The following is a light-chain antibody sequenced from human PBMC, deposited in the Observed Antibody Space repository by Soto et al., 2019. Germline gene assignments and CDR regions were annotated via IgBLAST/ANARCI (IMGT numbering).Light chain of an antibody. CDR2: DAT. CDR1: QPIRDW. V-gene: IGKV1-5*01. CDR3: QQYDSYSNT. J-gene: IGKJ1*01. Sequence: DVPLIQSPSTLSASIGDRVTITCRVSQPIRDWVAWYQQKPGKAPKLLIYDATRSDSGVPSRFSGSGSETEFTLTISSLQPGDFATYYCQQYDSYSNTFGQGTRVEL.